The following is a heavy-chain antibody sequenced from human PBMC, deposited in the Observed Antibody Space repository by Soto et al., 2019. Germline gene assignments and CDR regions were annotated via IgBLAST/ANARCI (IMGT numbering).Heavy chain of an antibody. V-gene: IGHV3-11*06. CDR2: ISSSSSYT. Sequence: PGGSLRLSCAASGFTFGDYYMSWIRQAPGKGLEWVSYISSSSSYTNYADSVKGRFTISRDNAKNSLYLQMNSLRAEDTAVYYCARVPAVKVRNDYYGMDVWGQGTTVTVSS. J-gene: IGHJ6*02. D-gene: IGHD4-17*01. CDR3: ARVPAVKVRNDYYGMDV. CDR1: GFTFGDYY.